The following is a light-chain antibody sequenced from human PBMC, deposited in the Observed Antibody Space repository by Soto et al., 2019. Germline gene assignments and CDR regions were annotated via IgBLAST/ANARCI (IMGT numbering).Light chain of an antibody. CDR3: QSYVSSLSGAYV. CDR2: DVS. V-gene: IGLV2-14*01. J-gene: IGLJ1*01. Sequence: QSVLTQPASVSGSPGQSITISCTGTSSDVGGYNYVSWYRQHPGRAPKPMIYDVSNRPSGVSDRFSGSKSGTSASLAITGLQAEDEADYYCQSYVSSLSGAYVFGTGTKVTVL. CDR1: SSDVGGYNY.